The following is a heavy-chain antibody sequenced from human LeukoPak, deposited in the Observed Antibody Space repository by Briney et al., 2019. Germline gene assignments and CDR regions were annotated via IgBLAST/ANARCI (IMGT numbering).Heavy chain of an antibody. J-gene: IGHJ1*01. Sequence: ASVKVSCKASGYAFTTFGIYWVRQAPGQGLQWMGWINTYNGNTNYAQKLQGRVTMTTDTSTSTAYMELRSLRSDDTAVYYCASYDSSGYYYRRKYFQHWGQGTLVTVSS. CDR2: INTYNGNT. CDR1: GYAFTTFG. CDR3: ASYDSSGYYYRRKYFQH. V-gene: IGHV1-18*01. D-gene: IGHD3-22*01.